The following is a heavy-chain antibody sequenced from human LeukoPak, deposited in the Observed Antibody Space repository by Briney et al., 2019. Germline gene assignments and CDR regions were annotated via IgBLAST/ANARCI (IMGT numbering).Heavy chain of an antibody. CDR3: ARDLTGTTADYYYYHGMDV. Sequence: PGGSLRLSCAASGFTVSSNYMSWVRQAPGKGLEWVSVIYSGGSTYYADSVKGRFTISRDNSKNTLYLQMNSLRAEDTAVYYCARDLTGTTADYYYYHGMDVWGQGTTVTVSS. V-gene: IGHV3-53*01. CDR2: IYSGGST. D-gene: IGHD1/OR15-1a*01. CDR1: GFTVSSNY. J-gene: IGHJ6*02.